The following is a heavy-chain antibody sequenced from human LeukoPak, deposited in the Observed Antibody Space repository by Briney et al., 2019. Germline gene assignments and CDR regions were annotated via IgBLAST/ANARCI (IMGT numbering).Heavy chain of an antibody. V-gene: IGHV3-21*01. CDR3: ARETEDIQLWLSIEYYYFDY. CDR1: GFTFSSYS. Sequence: PGGSLRLSCAASGFTFSSYSMNWVRQAPGKGLEWVSSISSSSSYIYYADSVKGRFTISRDNAKNSLYLQMNSLRAEDTAVYYCARETEDIQLWLSIEYYYFDYWGQRRLLTVSS. CDR2: ISSSSSYI. J-gene: IGHJ4*02. D-gene: IGHD5-18*01.